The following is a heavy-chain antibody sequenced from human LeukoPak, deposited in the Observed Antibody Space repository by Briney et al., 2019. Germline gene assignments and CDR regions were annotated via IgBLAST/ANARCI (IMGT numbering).Heavy chain of an antibody. J-gene: IGHJ4*02. V-gene: IGHV4-34*01. CDR1: GGSISSYY. CDR3: ARPTSYYYDD. Sequence: SETLSLTCTVSGGSISSYYWSWIRQPPGKGLEWIGEINHSGSTNYNPSLKSRVTISVDTSKNQFSLKLSSVTAADTAVYYCARPTSYYYDDWGQGTLVTVSS. CDR2: INHSGST. D-gene: IGHD1-1*01.